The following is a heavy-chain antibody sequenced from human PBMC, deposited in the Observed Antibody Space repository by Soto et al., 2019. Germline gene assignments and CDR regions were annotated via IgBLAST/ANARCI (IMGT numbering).Heavy chain of an antibody. CDR3: ARSPYSVSYLAYFDY. V-gene: IGHV3-30*03. J-gene: IGHJ4*02. CDR1: GFTISSYG. CDR2: ISYDGSNK. D-gene: IGHD1-26*01. Sequence: QVQLVESGGGVVQPGRSLRLSCAASGFTISSYGMHWVRQAPGKGRGWVAVISYDGSNKNYADSVKGRFTISRDNSKNTLYLQMNSLSAEDTAVYYCARSPYSVSYLAYFDYWGQGTLVTVSS.